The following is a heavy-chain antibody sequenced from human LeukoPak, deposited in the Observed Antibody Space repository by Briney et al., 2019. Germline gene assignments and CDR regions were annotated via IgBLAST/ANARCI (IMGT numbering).Heavy chain of an antibody. CDR1: EFTFSSYA. V-gene: IGHV3-23*01. D-gene: IGHD3-3*01. J-gene: IGHJ5*01. CDR2: ISGSGGST. Sequence: PGGSLRLSCAASEFTFSSYAMSWVRQAPGKGLEWVSAISGSGGSTYYADSVKGRFTISRDNSKNTLYLQMNSLRAEDTAVYYCAKSRSYDFWSGYYWFDYWGQGTLVTVSS. CDR3: AKSRSYDFWSGYYWFDY.